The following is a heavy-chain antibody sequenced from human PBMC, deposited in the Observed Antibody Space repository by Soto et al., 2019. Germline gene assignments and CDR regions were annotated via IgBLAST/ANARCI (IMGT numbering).Heavy chain of an antibody. V-gene: IGHV3-23*01. CDR2: INDSGGDT. D-gene: IGHD1-1*01. Sequence: EVQLLESGGGLVQPGGSLRLSCAASGFTFSSYAMSWVRQAPEKGLEWVSTINDSGGDTYYADSVKGRFTIARDNSKNTRDLQMNSLTVEDTAVYYCAKDPPQTGTTFDYWGQGTLVTVSS. CDR3: AKDPPQTGTTFDY. J-gene: IGHJ4*02. CDR1: GFTFSSYA.